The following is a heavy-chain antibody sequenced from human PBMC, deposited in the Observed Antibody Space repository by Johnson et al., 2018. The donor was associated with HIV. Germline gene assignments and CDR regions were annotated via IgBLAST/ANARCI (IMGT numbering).Heavy chain of an antibody. CDR1: AFTFSSYA. J-gene: IGHJ3*02. D-gene: IGHD6-13*01. CDR2: ISYDGSNK. Sequence: QVQLLESGGGLEQPGVSLRLSCVASAFTFSSYAMHWVRQAPGKGLEWVAVISYDGSNKYYADSVKGRFTISRDNSKNTLYLQMNSLRAEDTAVYYCARTYSSSWLRDAFDIWGQGTMVTVSS. V-gene: IGHV3-30-3*01. CDR3: ARTYSSSWLRDAFDI.